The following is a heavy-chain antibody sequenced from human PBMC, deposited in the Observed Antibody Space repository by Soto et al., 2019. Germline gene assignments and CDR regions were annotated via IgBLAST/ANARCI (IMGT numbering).Heavy chain of an antibody. CDR2: ISYDGSNK. D-gene: IGHD4-4*01. CDR1: GFTFSSYA. CDR3: ARVGTVTILTPYYYGMDV. J-gene: IGHJ6*02. Sequence: GGSLRLSCAASGFTFSSYAMHWVRQAPGKGLEWVAVISYDGSNKYYADSVKGRFTISRDNSKNTLYLQMNSLRAEDTAVYYCARVGTVTILTPYYYGMDVWGQGTTVTVSS. V-gene: IGHV3-30-3*01.